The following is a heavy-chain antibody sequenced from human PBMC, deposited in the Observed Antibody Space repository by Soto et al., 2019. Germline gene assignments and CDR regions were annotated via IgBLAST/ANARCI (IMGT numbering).Heavy chain of an antibody. CDR3: GTRAKYNSGTGDD. CDR1: GFTFSSYA. V-gene: IGHV3-23*01. D-gene: IGHD6-19*01. Sequence: EVQLLESGGGLVQPGGSLRLSCAASGFTFSSYAMSWVRQAPGKGLEWVSALSGSGGSTYYADSVKGRFTISRDNSKNTLYLQMNSLRVEDTAVYYCGTRAKYNSGTGDDWGQGTLVTVSS. J-gene: IGHJ4*02. CDR2: LSGSGGST.